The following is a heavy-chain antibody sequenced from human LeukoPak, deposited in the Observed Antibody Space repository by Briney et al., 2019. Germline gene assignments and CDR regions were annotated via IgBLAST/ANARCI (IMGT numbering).Heavy chain of an antibody. CDR1: GFTFSSYA. J-gene: IGHJ4*02. CDR2: ISAGGGST. CDR3: AKKNSGSDYFDF. D-gene: IGHD1-26*01. Sequence: GGSLRLSCAASGFTFSSYAMHWVRQAPGKGLEWVSGISAGGGSTYYADSVKGQFTISRDNSKNTLYVQMNSLRAEDTAVYYCAKKNSGSDYFDFWGQGTLVTVSS. V-gene: IGHV3-23*01.